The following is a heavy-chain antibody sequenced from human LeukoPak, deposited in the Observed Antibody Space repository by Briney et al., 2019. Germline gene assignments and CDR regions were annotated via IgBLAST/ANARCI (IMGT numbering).Heavy chain of an antibody. V-gene: IGHV7-4-1*02. CDR3: ARLRGMPYYGMDV. CDR2: ISTNTGIP. Sequence: ASVKVSCKASGYTFANYALNWVRQAPGQGVEWMGWISTNTGIPTYAQGFTGRFVFSWDTSVTTAYLQISSLKAEDTAVYYCARLRGMPYYGMDVWGQGTTVTVSS. D-gene: IGHD1-14*01. J-gene: IGHJ6*02. CDR1: GYTFANYA.